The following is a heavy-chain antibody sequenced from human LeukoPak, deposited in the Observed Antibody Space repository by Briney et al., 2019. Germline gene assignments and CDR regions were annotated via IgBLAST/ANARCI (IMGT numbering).Heavy chain of an antibody. J-gene: IGHJ4*02. CDR2: TNQDGREK. D-gene: IGHD3-9*01. V-gene: IGHV3-7*01. CDR3: ARTSIPKIFTGVGDY. CDR1: GFRFSSHW. Sequence: GGSLRVSCAGCGFRFSSHWMMWVGQAAGKGVEGVASTNQDGREKYYVDAVKGRFTISRDNAKNSLYLEVHSPTAAHTAVFYCARTSIPKIFTGVGDYWGQGTLVTVSS.